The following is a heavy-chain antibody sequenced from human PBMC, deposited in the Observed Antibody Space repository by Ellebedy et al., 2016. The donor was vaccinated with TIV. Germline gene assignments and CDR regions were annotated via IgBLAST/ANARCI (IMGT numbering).Heavy chain of an antibody. D-gene: IGHD2-2*01. V-gene: IGHV2-5*01. CDR3: AHCTSFIGTFDV. CDR1: GFLLSTTQVA. Sequence: SGPTLVKPTQTLTLTCSFSGFLLSTTQVAVGWIRQSPGKALEWLALISWNDDKTYTPSLENRLTITKDTSDTQVVLKMTNLGPADTATYFCAHCTSFIGTFDVWGPGTVVTVSS. J-gene: IGHJ3*01. CDR2: ISWNDDK.